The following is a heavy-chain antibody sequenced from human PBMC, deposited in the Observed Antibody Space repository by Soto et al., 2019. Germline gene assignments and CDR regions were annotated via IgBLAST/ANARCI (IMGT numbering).Heavy chain of an antibody. CDR1: GIPVSSNY. CDR2: LHSGGDT. CDR3: ASEGPYYYASRMDV. J-gene: IGHJ6*02. D-gene: IGHD3-10*01. V-gene: IGHV3-53*04. Sequence: EVQLVESGGGLVQPGGSLRLSCAASGIPVSSNYMTWVRQAPGKGLEWVSVLHSGGDTYYANSVKGRFTISRHDSTNTLFLQMNSLTPEDPAVYYCASEGPYYYASRMDVWGQGTTVTVSS.